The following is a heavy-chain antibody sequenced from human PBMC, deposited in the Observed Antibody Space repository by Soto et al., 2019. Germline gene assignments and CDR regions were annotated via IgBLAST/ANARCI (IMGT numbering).Heavy chain of an antibody. CDR2: ISYDGSNK. J-gene: IGHJ4*02. CDR1: GFTFSSYG. D-gene: IGHD3-10*01. CDR3: AKELGVGYYYGSGSYGHPAPFDY. Sequence: PGGSLRLSCAASGFTFSSYGMHWVRQAPGKGLEWVAVISYDGSNKYYADSVKGRFTISRDNSKNTLYLQMNSLRAEDTAVYYCAKELGVGYYYGSGSYGHPAPFDYWGQGTLVTVSS. V-gene: IGHV3-30*18.